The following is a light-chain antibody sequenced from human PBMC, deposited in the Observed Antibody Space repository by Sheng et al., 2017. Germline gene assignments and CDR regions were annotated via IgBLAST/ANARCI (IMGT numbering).Light chain of an antibody. V-gene: IGKV3-15*01. CDR2: GAS. CDR1: QSVTNS. J-gene: IGKJ3*01. Sequence: IVMTQSPATLSVSPGERATLSCRASQSVTNSLAWCQQKPGQAPRLLIYGASTRATGIPARFSGSGSGTEFTLTISSLQSEDFAVYYCQQYNSWPGFGPGTRVD. CDR3: QQYNSWPG.